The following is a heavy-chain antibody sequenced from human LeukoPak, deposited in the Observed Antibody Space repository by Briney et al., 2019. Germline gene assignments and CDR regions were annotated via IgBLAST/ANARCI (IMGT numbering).Heavy chain of an antibody. V-gene: IGHV3-7*01. CDR2: INEDGSEK. CDR3: ARELGSYEGGYYGMDV. J-gene: IGHJ6*02. D-gene: IGHD1-26*01. CDR1: GFTFSTRW. Sequence: GWSLRLSCAASGFTFSTRWMSWVRQAPGKGLEWVANINEDGSEKNYVESLKGRFTISRDNAKNSLYLQMNSLRAEDTALYYCARELGSYEGGYYGMDVWGQGTTVTVSS.